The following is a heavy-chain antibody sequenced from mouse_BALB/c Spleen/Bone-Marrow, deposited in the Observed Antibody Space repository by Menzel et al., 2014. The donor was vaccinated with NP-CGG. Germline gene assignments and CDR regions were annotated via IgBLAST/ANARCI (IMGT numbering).Heavy chain of an antibody. J-gene: IGHJ4*01. Sequence: VQLQQSGPELVKPGASVRISCKASGYTFTSYYIHWVKQRPGQGLEWIGWSYPGNVNAKYNEKFKGKATLTADKSSSTAYMQLSSLTSEDSAVYFCARWGTTVADAMDYWGQGTSVTVSS. D-gene: IGHD1-1*01. CDR1: GYTFTSYY. V-gene: IGHV1S56*01. CDR2: SYPGNVNA. CDR3: ARWGTTVADAMDY.